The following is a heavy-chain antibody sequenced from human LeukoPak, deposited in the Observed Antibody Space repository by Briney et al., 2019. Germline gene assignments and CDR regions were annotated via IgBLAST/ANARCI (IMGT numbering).Heavy chain of an antibody. CDR3: ARVASYDYFDY. D-gene: IGHD1-26*01. CDR1: GGSISSYY. J-gene: IGHJ4*02. Sequence: PSGTLSLTCSVSGGSISSYYWSWIRQPPGKGLEWIGYIYYSGSTNYNPSLKSRVTISVDTSKNQFSLKLSSVTAADTAVYYCARVASYDYFDYWGQGTLVTVSS. CDR2: IYYSGST. V-gene: IGHV4-59*01.